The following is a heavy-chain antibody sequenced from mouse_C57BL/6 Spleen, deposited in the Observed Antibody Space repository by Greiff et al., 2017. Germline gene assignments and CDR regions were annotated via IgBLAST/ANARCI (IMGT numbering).Heavy chain of an antibody. CDR3: ARDPSNLYFDY. V-gene: IGHV5-4*01. CDR1: GFTFSSYA. J-gene: IGHJ2*01. D-gene: IGHD4-1*01. CDR2: ISDGGSYT. Sequence: EVHLVESGGGLVKPGGSLKLSCAASGFTFSSYAMSWVRQTPEKRLEWVATISDGGSYTYYPDNVKGRFTISRDNAKNNLYLQMSHLKSEDTAMYYCARDPSNLYFDYWGQGTTLTVSS.